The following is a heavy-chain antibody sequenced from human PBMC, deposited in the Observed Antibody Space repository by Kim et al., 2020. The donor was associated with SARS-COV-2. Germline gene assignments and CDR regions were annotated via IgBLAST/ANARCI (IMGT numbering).Heavy chain of an antibody. V-gene: IGHV5-10-1*01. J-gene: IGHJ6*02. D-gene: IGHD6-13*01. CDR1: GYSFTSYW. Sequence: GESLKISCKGSGYSFTSYWISWVRQMPGKGLEWMGRIDPSDSYTNYSPSFQDHVTISADKSISTAYLQWSSLKASDTAMYYCASGVIAENGMDVWGQGTTVTVSS. CDR3: ASGVIAENGMDV. CDR2: IDPSDSYT.